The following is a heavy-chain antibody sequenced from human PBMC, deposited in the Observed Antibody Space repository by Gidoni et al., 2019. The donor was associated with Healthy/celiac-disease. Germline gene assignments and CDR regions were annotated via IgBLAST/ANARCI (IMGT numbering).Heavy chain of an antibody. CDR1: GSTLTELS. CDR3: ATVVDIVATRGYWYFDL. CDR2: FDPEDGET. V-gene: IGHV1-24*01. D-gene: IGHD5-12*01. J-gene: IGHJ2*01. Sequence: QVQLVQSGAEVKKPGASVQVSCKVSGSTLTELSMHWVRQAPGKGLEWMGGFDPEDGETIYAQKCQGRVTMTEDTSTDTADMELSSLRSEDTAVYYCATVVDIVATRGYWYFDLWGRGTLVTVSS.